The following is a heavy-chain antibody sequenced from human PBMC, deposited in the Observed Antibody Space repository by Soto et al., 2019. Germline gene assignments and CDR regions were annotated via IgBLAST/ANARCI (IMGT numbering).Heavy chain of an antibody. V-gene: IGHV1-3*01. Sequence: ASVQVSCQASGYTFTSYPMQLVRQAPVQGLEWMGWINAGNGDTKYSQKFQGRVTITRDTSAITAYMELSNLRSEDTAVYYCVRDWTHYDSSGPGDYWGQGTLVTVS. CDR3: VRDWTHYDSSGPGDY. J-gene: IGHJ4*02. D-gene: IGHD3-22*01. CDR1: GYTFTSYP. CDR2: INAGNGDT.